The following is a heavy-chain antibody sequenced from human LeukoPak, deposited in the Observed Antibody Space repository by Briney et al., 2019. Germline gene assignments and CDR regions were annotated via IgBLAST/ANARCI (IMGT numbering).Heavy chain of an antibody. CDR3: ARVNGLTDD. Sequence: GASVKVSCKASGYTFTSYDINWVRQATGQGLEWMGWMNPKSGYTGYAQKFQGKVTMTRDTSISTAYMEVSSLTFDDTAIYYCARVNGLTDDWGQGTLVTVSS. CDR2: MNPKSGYT. V-gene: IGHV1-8*01. CDR1: GYTFTSYD. J-gene: IGHJ4*02. D-gene: IGHD2-8*01.